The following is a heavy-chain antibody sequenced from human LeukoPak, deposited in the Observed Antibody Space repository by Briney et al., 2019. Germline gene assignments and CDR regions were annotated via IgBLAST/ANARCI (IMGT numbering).Heavy chain of an antibody. CDR3: ARAGYRGYSYGYLGYLDY. D-gene: IGHD5-18*01. J-gene: IGHJ4*02. CDR2: IYYSGST. Sequence: PSETLSLTCTVSGGSISSYYWSWIRQPPGKGLEWIGYIYYSGSTNYNPSLKSRVTISVDTSKNQFSLKLSSVTAADTAVYYCARAGYRGYSYGYLGYLDYWGQGTLVTVSS. CDR1: GGSISSYY. V-gene: IGHV4-59*12.